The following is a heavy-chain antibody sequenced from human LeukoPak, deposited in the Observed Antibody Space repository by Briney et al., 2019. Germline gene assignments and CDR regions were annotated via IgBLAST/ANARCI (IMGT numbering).Heavy chain of an antibody. J-gene: IGHJ6*02. V-gene: IGHV3-30*03. CDR3: AAGGRV. CDR1: GFTFSSYG. CDR2: ISYDGSNK. Sequence: GRSLRLSCAASGFTFSSYGMHWVRQAPGRGLEWVAVISYDGSNKYYADSVKGRFTISRDNSKNTLYLQMNSLKTEDTGVYYCAAGGRVWGQGTTVTVSS. D-gene: IGHD3-10*01.